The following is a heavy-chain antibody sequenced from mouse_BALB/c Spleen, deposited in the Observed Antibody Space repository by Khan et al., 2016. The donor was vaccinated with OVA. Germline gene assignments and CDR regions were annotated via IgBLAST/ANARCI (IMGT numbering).Heavy chain of an antibody. J-gene: IGHJ1*01. V-gene: IGHV5-17*02. CDR1: GFTFSSFG. CDR3: ARSTISTWYFDV. Sequence: EVPLLETGGGLVQPGGSRKLSCAASGFTFSSFGMHWVRQAPEKGLEWVAYISFGSATTYYADTVKGRFTISRDNPKNALFLQMTSLRSEDTAIYYCARSTISTWYFDVWGAGTTVTVSS. CDR2: ISFGSATT.